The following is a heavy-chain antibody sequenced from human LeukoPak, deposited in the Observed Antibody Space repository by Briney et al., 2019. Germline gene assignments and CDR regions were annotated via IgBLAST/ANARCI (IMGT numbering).Heavy chain of an antibody. V-gene: IGHV1-2*02. Sequence: ASVKVSCKASGYTFTGYYMHWVRQAPGQGLEWMGWINPNSGGTNYAQKFQGRGTMTRDTYISTAYMELSRMRSDDTAVYYCARVAVIITDSSDYWGQGTLVTVSS. CDR3: ARVAVIITDSSDY. D-gene: IGHD3-10*01. CDR2: INPNSGGT. J-gene: IGHJ4*02. CDR1: GYTFTGYY.